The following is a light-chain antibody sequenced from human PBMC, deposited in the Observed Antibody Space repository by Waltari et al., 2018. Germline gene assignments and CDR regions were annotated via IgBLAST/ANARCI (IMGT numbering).Light chain of an antibody. J-gene: IGKJ3*01. CDR2: DAS. CDR3: QQYDTLIT. V-gene: IGKV1-33*01. Sequence: DIQMTQSPSSLSASVGDRVTITCQASQDISNYLNWYQQKPGKAPKLLIYDASNLETGVPSRFSGSGSGTDFTFTISSLQPEDIATYYCQQYDTLITFGPGTKVDIK. CDR1: QDISNY.